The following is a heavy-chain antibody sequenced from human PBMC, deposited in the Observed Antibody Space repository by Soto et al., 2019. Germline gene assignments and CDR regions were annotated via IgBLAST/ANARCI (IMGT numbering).Heavy chain of an antibody. CDR2: IYSGGST. J-gene: IGHJ4*02. CDR1: GFTVSSNY. CDR3: ATIGGARSERGLDY. D-gene: IGHD2-15*01. Sequence: EVQLVESGGGLVQPGGSLSLSCAASGFTVSSNYMSWVRQAPGKGLEWVSIIYSGGSTYYADSVKGRFTISRDNSKNTVYLQMDSLRAEDTAVYYCATIGGARSERGLDYWGQGTLVTVSS. V-gene: IGHV3-66*01.